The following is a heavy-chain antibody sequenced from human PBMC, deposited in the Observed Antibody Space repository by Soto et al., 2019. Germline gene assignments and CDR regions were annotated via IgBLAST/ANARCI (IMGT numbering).Heavy chain of an antibody. CDR1: GYSFTRYW. Sequence: GESLKISCKASGYSFTRYWIAWVRQMPGKGLEWMGMIYPGDSDSKYSPSFQGQVTISADESISTAYLQWRNLKASDTAMYYCARRGDLISWPFDNWGQRTLVTVSS. CDR3: ARRGDLISWPFDN. V-gene: IGHV5-51*01. J-gene: IGHJ4*02. CDR2: IYPGDSDS. D-gene: IGHD3-16*01.